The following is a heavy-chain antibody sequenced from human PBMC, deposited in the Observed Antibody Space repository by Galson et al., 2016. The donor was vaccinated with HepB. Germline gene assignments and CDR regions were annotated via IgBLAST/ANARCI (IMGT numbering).Heavy chain of an antibody. D-gene: IGHD3-3*01. J-gene: IGHJ4*02. V-gene: IGHV5-51*01. CDR2: IYPGESET. CDR1: GYSFSSHW. CDR3: APGLESSFDY. Sequence: QSGAEVKKPGESLKISCKASGYSFSSHWIGWVRQMPGRGLEWMGVIYPGESETRYSPSFQGQVTMSVDKSIRTAYLQWSSLKASDSAMYYCAPGLESSFDYWGQGTLVTASS.